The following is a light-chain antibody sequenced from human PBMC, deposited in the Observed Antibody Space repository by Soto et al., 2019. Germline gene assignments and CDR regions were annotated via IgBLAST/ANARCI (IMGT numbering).Light chain of an antibody. CDR2: ENN. CDR3: GTWDSSLSAGGV. J-gene: IGLJ3*02. V-gene: IGLV1-51*02. Sequence: QSVLTQPPSVSAAPGQKVTISCSGSSSNIAINYVSWYQQLPGTAPKLLIYENNKRPSGIPDRFSGSKSGTSATLGITGLQTGDEADYYCGTWDSSLSAGGVFGGGTQLTVL. CDR1: SSNIAINY.